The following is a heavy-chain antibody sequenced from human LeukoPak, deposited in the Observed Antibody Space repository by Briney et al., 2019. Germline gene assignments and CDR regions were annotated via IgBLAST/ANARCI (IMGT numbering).Heavy chain of an antibody. Sequence: GSLRLSCAASGFTFSNHAMSWVRQAPGKGLEWVSSVCSSSGSPYYADSVKGRFTISRDTSNNTLYLQMNSLRAEDTAVYYCVKGLTSSCYSGCDYWGQGTLVTVSS. CDR1: GFTFSNHA. J-gene: IGHJ4*02. CDR2: VCSSSGSP. CDR3: VKGLTSSCYSGCDY. D-gene: IGHD3-22*01. V-gene: IGHV3-23*01.